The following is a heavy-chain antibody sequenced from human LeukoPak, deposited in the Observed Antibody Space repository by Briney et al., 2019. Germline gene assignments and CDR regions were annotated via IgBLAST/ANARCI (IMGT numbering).Heavy chain of an antibody. D-gene: IGHD1-14*01. CDR3: ARDLAAEFFDY. CDR2: ISYDGSNK. V-gene: IGHV3-30*04. J-gene: IGHJ4*02. Sequence: GGSLRLSCAASGFTFSSYAMHWVRQAPGKGLEWVAVISYDGSNKYYADSVRGRFTISRDNSKNTLDLQMNSLRGEDTAVYYCARDLAAEFFDYWGQGTLVTVSS. CDR1: GFTFSSYA.